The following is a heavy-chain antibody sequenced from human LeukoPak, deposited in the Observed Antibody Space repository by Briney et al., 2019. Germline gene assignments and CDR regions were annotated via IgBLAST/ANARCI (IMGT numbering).Heavy chain of an antibody. J-gene: IGHJ4*02. CDR1: GGSISSYY. V-gene: IGHV4-59*08. Sequence: PSQILSLTCTVSGGSISSYYWSWIRQPPGKGLEWIGYIYYSGSTNYNPSLKSRVTISVDTSKNQFSLKLSSVTAADTAVYYCARARGYYDSSGYRDYFDYWGQGTLVTVSS. D-gene: IGHD3-22*01. CDR2: IYYSGST. CDR3: ARARGYYDSSGYRDYFDY.